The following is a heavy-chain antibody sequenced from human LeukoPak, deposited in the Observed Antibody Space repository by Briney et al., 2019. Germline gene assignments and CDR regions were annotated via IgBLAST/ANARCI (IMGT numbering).Heavy chain of an antibody. CDR1: GFTFSSYA. CDR2: ISGSGGST. Sequence: GGSLRLSCAASGFTFSSYAMSWVRQAPGKGLEWVSAISGSGGSTYYADSVKGRFTISRDNSKNTLYLQMNSLRAEDTAVYYCAKDVPGGYSGYERYFDYWGQGTLVTVSS. V-gene: IGHV3-23*01. D-gene: IGHD5-12*01. J-gene: IGHJ4*02. CDR3: AKDVPGGYSGYERYFDY.